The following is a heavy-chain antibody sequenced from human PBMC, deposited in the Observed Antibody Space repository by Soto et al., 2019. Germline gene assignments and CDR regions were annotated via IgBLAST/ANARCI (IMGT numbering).Heavy chain of an antibody. CDR2: IPPVSNII. V-gene: IGHV3-48*01. J-gene: IGHJ3*02. CDR1: GFTFSSYS. CDR3: ARDYKYAFDI. Sequence: EVQLVESGGGLVQPGGSLRLSCEASGFTFSSYSMNWVRQSPGKGLEWVSYIPPVSNIISYADSVKGRFTFSRDNAKNSLSLQMNSLRVEDTAVYYCARDYKYAFDIWGQRTMVTVSP. D-gene: IGHD3-10*01.